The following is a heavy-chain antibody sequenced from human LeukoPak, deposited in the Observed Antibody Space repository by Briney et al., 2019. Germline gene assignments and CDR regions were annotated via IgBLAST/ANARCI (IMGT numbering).Heavy chain of an antibody. J-gene: IGHJ4*02. CDR2: IKQDGSEK. V-gene: IGHV3-7*01. CDR1: GFTFSSYW. CDR3: ARDKGTSYLSSSDY. Sequence: GGSLRLSCAASGFTFSSYWMSWVRQAPGKGLEWVANIKQDGSEKYYVDSVKGRFTISRDNAKSSLYLQMNSLRAEDTAVYYCARDKGTSYLSSSDYWGQGTLVTVSS. D-gene: IGHD6-6*01.